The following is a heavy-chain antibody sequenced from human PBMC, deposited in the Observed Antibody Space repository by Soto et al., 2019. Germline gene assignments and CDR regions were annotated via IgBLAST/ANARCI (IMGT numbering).Heavy chain of an antibody. Sequence: ASVKVSCKASGYTFTGYYMHWARQAPGQGLEWMGWINHNSGDTNYAQKFQGRVVMTRDTSISTAYMELSGLRSDDTAVYYCARGFYYDSGYWDAFDICGQGTMVTV. D-gene: IGHD3-22*01. J-gene: IGHJ3*02. CDR2: INHNSGDT. V-gene: IGHV1-2*02. CDR3: ARGFYYDSGYWDAFDI. CDR1: GYTFTGYY.